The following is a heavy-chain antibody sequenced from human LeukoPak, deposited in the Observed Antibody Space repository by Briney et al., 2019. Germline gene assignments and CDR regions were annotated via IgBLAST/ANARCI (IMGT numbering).Heavy chain of an antibody. CDR2: IYYSGST. CDR1: GGSISSGGYY. Sequence: SETLSLTCTVSGGSISSGGYYWSWIRQHPGKGLEWIGYIYYSGSTYYNPSLKSRVTISVDTSKNQFSLKLSSVTAADTAVYYCARGSPSVADIMTNWGQGTLVTVSS. J-gene: IGHJ4*02. CDR3: ARGSPSVADIMTN. V-gene: IGHV4-31*03. D-gene: IGHD4-11*01.